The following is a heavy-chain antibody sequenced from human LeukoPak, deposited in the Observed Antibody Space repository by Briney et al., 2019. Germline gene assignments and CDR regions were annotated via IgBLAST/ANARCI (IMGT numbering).Heavy chain of an antibody. J-gene: IGHJ6*02. CDR1: GDSVSSNTAV. Sequence: SQTLSLTCAISGDSVSSNTAVWNWLRQSPSRGLEWPGRTYYRSKWYNGYAVSVKSRITINPDTSKNQFSLRLNSVTPEVTAVYYCARGYYDMDVWGQGTTVTVSS. CDR2: TYYRSKWYN. CDR3: ARGYYDMDV. V-gene: IGHV6-1*01.